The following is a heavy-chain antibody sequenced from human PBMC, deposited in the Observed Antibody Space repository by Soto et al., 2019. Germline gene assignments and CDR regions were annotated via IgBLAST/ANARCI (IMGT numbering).Heavy chain of an antibody. D-gene: IGHD3-10*01. V-gene: IGHV5-51*01. CDR1: GYTFSTYW. J-gene: IGHJ4*02. Sequence: GEALKISCKGSGYTFSTYWIAWVRQMPGKGLEWMGIIYPGDSDTKYSPAFQGQVTISADKSINTAYLQWTSLEASDTAMYYCARKFAPEFFDSWGQGTLVTVSS. CDR3: ARKFAPEFFDS. CDR2: IYPGDSDT.